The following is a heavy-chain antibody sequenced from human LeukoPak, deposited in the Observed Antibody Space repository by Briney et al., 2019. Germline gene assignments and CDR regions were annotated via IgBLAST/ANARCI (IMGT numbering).Heavy chain of an antibody. Sequence: GGSLRLSCAASGFTFSSYSMNWVRQAPGKGLEWVSSISSSSRYIYYADSVKGRFTISRDNAKNSLYLQMNSLRAEDTAVYYCARGSNGDPGDYWGQGTLVTVSS. CDR2: ISSSSRYI. CDR3: ARGSNGDPGDY. D-gene: IGHD4-17*01. V-gene: IGHV3-21*01. J-gene: IGHJ4*02. CDR1: GFTFSSYS.